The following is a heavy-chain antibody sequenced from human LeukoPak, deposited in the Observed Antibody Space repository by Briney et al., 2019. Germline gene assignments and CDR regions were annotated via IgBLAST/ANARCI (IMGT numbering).Heavy chain of an antibody. CDR3: ARGSSRWGLRLGELSLFLY. J-gene: IGHJ4*02. Sequence: GGSLRLSCAASGFTFSSYTMNWVRQAPGKGLEWVAVIWYDGSNKYYADSVKGRFTISRDNSKNTLYLQMNSLRAEDTAVYYCARGSSRWGLRLGELSLFLYWGQGTLVTVSS. CDR1: GFTFSSYT. D-gene: IGHD3-16*02. CDR2: IWYDGSNK. V-gene: IGHV3-33*08.